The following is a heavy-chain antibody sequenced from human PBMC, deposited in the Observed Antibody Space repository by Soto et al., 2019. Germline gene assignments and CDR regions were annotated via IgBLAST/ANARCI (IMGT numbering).Heavy chain of an antibody. D-gene: IGHD4-4*01. CDR3: ARVKDYTNCMDV. Sequence: ASVKVSCKASGYTFTDYYIHWVRQAPGQWLQWMGWINPNGGATLYAQKFRGRLTMTRDTSITTVSMELSRLTSDDTAGYYCARVKDYTNCMDVRGQGTTVTVSS. V-gene: IGHV1-2*02. CDR1: GYTFTDYY. CDR2: INPNGGAT. J-gene: IGHJ6*02.